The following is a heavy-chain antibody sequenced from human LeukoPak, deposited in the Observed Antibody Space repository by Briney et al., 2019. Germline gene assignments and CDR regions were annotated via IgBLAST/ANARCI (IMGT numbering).Heavy chain of an antibody. CDR2: IYYSGST. D-gene: IGHD3-9*01. V-gene: IGHV4-59*01. CDR3: ARDPKPYDILTGYGFDP. Sequence: PSETLSLTCTVSGGSISSYYWSWIRQPPGKGLEWIGYIYYSGSTNYNPSLKSRVTISVDTSKNQFSLKLSSVTAADTAVYYCARDPKPYDILTGYGFDPWGQGTLVTVSS. J-gene: IGHJ5*02. CDR1: GGSISSYY.